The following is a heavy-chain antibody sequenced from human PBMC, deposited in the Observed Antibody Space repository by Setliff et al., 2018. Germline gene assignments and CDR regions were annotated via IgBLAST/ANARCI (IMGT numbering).Heavy chain of an antibody. V-gene: IGHV4-61*09. D-gene: IGHD3-3*01. CDR1: GGSVNSGYDN. J-gene: IGHJ6*03. Sequence: PSETLSLTCTVSGGSVNSGYDNWNWLRQPAGKGLEWIGHINRRGSTNYNPSLKGRATFSIDASKRQFSLKLTSVTAADTAVYYCARMSGFQYMDVWGKGTTVTVSS. CDR2: INRRGST. CDR3: ARMSGFQYMDV.